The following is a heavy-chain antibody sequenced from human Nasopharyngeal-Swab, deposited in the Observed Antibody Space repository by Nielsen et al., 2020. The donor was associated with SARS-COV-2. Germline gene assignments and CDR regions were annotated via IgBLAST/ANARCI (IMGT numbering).Heavy chain of an antibody. Sequence: GESLKISCGAFGFTFSSYSMNWVRQAPGKGLEWVSSISSGGINIYYADSVKGRFTISRDDAKNSQSLQMNSLRVEDTAVYYCVRERESSYGMDVWGQGTTVTVSS. CDR2: ISSGGINI. J-gene: IGHJ6*02. D-gene: IGHD6-6*01. CDR3: VRERESSYGMDV. V-gene: IGHV3-21*01. CDR1: GFTFSSYS.